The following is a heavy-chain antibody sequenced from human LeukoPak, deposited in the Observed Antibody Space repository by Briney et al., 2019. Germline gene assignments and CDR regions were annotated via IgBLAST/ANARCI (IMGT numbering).Heavy chain of an antibody. D-gene: IGHD3-10*01. J-gene: IGHJ4*02. Sequence: ASVKVSCKTSGYTFTTYGISGVRQAPGQGLEWMGWIRGFNGKTKYAQKVQGRVTMTTDTSTTTAYMEVRSLRSDDTAVYYCARDRDRMVQGVTALFDYWGQGTLVTVSS. V-gene: IGHV1-18*04. CDR2: IRGFNGKT. CDR1: GYTFTTYG. CDR3: ARDRDRMVQGVTALFDY.